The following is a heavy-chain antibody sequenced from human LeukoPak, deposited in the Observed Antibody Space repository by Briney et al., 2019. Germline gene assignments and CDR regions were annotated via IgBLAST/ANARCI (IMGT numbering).Heavy chain of an antibody. CDR1: GGSFSGYY. CDR3: ARGWGTFTYGPLLRMRPFDY. J-gene: IGHJ4*02. CDR2: INHSGST. V-gene: IGHV4-34*01. D-gene: IGHD3-16*01. Sequence: SETLSLTCAVYGGSFSGYYWSWIRQPPGKGLEWIGEINHSGSTNYNPSLKSRVTISVDTSKNQFSLKLSSVTAADTAVYYCARGWGTFTYGPLLRMRPFDYWGQGTLVTVSS.